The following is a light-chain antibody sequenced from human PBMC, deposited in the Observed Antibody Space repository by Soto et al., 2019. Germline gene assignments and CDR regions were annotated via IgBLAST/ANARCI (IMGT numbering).Light chain of an antibody. CDR3: QRSSKECRT. Sequence: EIVLTQSPATLSLSPGERGTLSCRASQSVGTYLAWYQQKPGQAPRLLIYDASNRATGIPARFSGSGSGTEFTLTISSLESEDFAVYYCQRSSKECRTSGQGTVVDIK. J-gene: IGKJ1*01. CDR2: DAS. CDR1: QSVGTY. V-gene: IGKV3-11*01.